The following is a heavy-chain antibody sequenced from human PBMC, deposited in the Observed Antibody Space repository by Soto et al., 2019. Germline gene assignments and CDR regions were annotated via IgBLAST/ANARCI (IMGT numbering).Heavy chain of an antibody. CDR2: IDPSDSYT. J-gene: IGHJ6*02. CDR1: GYSFTSYW. CDR3: AAGDPTRDYGMDV. D-gene: IGHD1-26*01. Sequence: PGESLKISCKGSGYSFTSYWISWVCQMPGKGLEWMGRIDPSDSYTNYSPSFQGHVTISADKSISTAYLQWSSLKASDTAMYYCAAGDPTRDYGMDVWGQGTTVTVSS. V-gene: IGHV5-10-1*01.